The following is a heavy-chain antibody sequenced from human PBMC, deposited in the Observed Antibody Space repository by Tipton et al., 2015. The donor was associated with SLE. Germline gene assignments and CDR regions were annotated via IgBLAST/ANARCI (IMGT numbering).Heavy chain of an antibody. J-gene: IGHJ4*02. V-gene: IGHV4-34*01. CDR3: ARLVSGSYSYFDY. CDR1: GGSFSGYY. CDR2: INHSGST. D-gene: IGHD1-26*01. Sequence: TLSLTCAFYGGSFSGYYWGWIRQPPGKGLAWIGEINHSGSTNYNPSLKSRVTISVDTSKNQFSLKLSSVTAADTAVYYCARLVSGSYSYFDYWGQGTLVTVSS.